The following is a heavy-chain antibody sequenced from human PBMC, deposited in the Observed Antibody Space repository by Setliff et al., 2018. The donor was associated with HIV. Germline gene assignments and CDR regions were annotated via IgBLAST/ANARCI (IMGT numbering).Heavy chain of an antibody. Sequence: SETLSLTCTVSGYSISSGYYWGWIRQPPGKGLEWIGSIYQTGSTNYNPSFKSRVTVSLGMSKNQFSLKLTSVTAADTAVYYCARWPPHRSSDYDQEYYFDYWGQGTLVTVSS. J-gene: IGHJ4*02. D-gene: IGHD3-22*01. CDR1: GYSISSGYY. V-gene: IGHV4-38-2*02. CDR3: ARWPPHRSSDYDQEYYFDY. CDR2: IYQTGST.